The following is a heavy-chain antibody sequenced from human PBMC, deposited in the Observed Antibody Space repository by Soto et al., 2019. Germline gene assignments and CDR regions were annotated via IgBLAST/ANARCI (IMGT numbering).Heavy chain of an antibody. CDR3: ASMVRNGDYFDY. V-gene: IGHV3-64*01. CDR1: GFTFSSYA. CDR2: ISSNGGST. Sequence: GESLKISCAASGFTFSSYAMHWVRQAPGKGLEYVSAISSNGGSTYYANSVKGRFTISRDNSKNTLYLQMGSLRAEDMAVYYCASMVRNGDYFDYWGQGTLVTVSS. D-gene: IGHD1-1*01. J-gene: IGHJ4*02.